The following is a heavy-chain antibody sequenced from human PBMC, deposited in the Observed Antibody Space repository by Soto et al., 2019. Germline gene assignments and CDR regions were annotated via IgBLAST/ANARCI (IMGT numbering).Heavy chain of an antibody. CDR1: RFTCSSCT. CDR3: GRGPSYGSS. Sequence: GGSLRLSCIASRFTCSSCTINLVRQAPWKGLVWVSRINSDGSSTSYADSVKGRFTISRDNAKNTLYLQMNSLRAEDTAVYYCGRGPSYGSSWGQGTLVTVSS. D-gene: IGHD6-13*01. CDR2: INSDGSST. V-gene: IGHV3-74*01. J-gene: IGHJ4*02.